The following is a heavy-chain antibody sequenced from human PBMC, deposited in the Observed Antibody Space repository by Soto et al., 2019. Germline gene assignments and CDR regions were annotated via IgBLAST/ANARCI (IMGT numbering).Heavy chain of an antibody. CDR1: GFTFSSYA. J-gene: IGHJ4*02. V-gene: IGHV3-23*01. CDR3: SEGGSSGWSALFDY. CDR2: DSGSGAST. D-gene: IGHD6-19*01. Sequence: EVPLLESGGGLVQPGGSLRLSCAGSGFTFSSYAMSWVRQAPGKGLDWVSADSGSGASTYYADSVKGRFTISRDNSKNTRFLQMDGLRVDDTALYYWSEGGSSGWSALFDYWGQGTPVTVSS.